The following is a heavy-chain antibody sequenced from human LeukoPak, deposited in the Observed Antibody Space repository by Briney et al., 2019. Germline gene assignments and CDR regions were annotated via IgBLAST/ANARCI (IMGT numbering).Heavy chain of an antibody. D-gene: IGHD2-15*01. J-gene: IGHJ6*01. V-gene: IGHV3-30*07. CDR3: ARGSEGYCSGGGCYYGMDV. CDR2: ISYDGSNK. CDR1: GFTFSSYA. Sequence: GGSLRLSCAASGFTFSSYAMHWVRQAPGKGLEWVAVISYDGSNKYYADSVKGRFTTSRDNAENSLYLQMNSLRAEDTAVYYCARGSEGYCSGGGCYYGMDVWGQGTTVTVSS.